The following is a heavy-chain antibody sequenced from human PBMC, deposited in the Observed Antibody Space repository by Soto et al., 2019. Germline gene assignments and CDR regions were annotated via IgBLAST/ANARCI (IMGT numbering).Heavy chain of an antibody. CDR1: GFTFSSYW. V-gene: IGHV3-7*03. J-gene: IGHJ4*02. Sequence: GGSLRLSCAASGFTFSSYWMSWVRQAPGKGLEWVANIKKDGSEKNYVDSVKGRFTISRDNAKNSVYLQMNSLRAEDTAVYYCASADSGYLFGIFDYWGQGTLVTVSS. CDR2: IKKDGSEK. D-gene: IGHD3-22*01. CDR3: ASADSGYLFGIFDY.